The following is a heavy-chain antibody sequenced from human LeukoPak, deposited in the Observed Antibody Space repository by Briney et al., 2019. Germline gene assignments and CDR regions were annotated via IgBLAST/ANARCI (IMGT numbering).Heavy chain of an antibody. CDR3: AKATGTLGN. V-gene: IGHV3-74*01. D-gene: IGHD1-1*01. CDR1: GFTFSSYW. CDR2: INSGGSNT. Sequence: GGSLRLSCAASGFTFSSYWVHWVRQVPGKGLVWVSRINSGGSNTNYADSVKGRFTISRDNSKNTLYLQMNSLTAEDTAIYYCAKATGTLGNWGQGTLVTVSS. J-gene: IGHJ4*02.